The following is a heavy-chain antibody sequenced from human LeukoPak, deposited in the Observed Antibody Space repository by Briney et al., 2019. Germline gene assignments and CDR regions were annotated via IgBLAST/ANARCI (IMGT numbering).Heavy chain of an antibody. J-gene: IGHJ4*02. CDR2: IYYSGST. CDR3: ARDMVVGGRGSGYEEGDY. D-gene: IGHD5-12*01. V-gene: IGHV4-30-4*08. Sequence: SETLSLTCTVSGGSVSNGSYYWGWIRQPPGKGLEWIGYIYYSGSTYYNPSLKSRVTISVDTSKNQFSLKLSSVTAADTAVYYCARDMVVGGRGSGYEEGDYWGQGTLVTVSS. CDR1: GGSVSNGSYY.